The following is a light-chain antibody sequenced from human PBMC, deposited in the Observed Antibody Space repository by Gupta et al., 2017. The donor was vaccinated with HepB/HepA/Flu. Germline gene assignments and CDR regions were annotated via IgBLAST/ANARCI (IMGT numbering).Light chain of an antibody. CDR2: GNN. J-gene: IGLJ2*01. CDR3: QSYDSSLSGSV. CDR1: SSNIGSGYD. V-gene: IGLV1-40*01. Sequence: SVLTQPPSVSGAPGQRVTISCTGSSSNIGSGYDVHWYQQLPGTAPKLLIYGNNNRPSGVPDRFSGSKSGTSASLAITGLQADDEADYYCQSYDSSLSGSVFGGGTKLTVL.